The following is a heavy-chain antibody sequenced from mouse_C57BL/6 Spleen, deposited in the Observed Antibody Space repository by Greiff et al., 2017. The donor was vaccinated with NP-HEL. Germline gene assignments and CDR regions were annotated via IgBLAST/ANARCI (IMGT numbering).Heavy chain of an antibody. CDR3: ARYYSGDAMDY. J-gene: IGHJ4*01. D-gene: IGHD1-1*01. CDR1: GYSITSGYY. V-gene: IGHV3-6*01. CDR2: ISYDGSN. Sequence: VQLKESGPGLVKPSQSLSLTCSVTGYSITSGYYWNWIRQFPGNKLEWMGYISYDGSNNYNPSLKNRISITRDTSKNQFFLKLNSVTTEDTATYYCARYYSGDAMDYWGQGTSVTVSS.